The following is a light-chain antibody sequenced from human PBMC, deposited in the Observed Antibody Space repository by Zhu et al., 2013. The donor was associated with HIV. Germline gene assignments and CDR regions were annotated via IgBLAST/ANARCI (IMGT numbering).Light chain of an antibody. V-gene: IGKV3-20*01. CDR3: QQYGRTPYT. Sequence: DIVLTQSPGTLSLSPGERATLSCRASQSISSTYLAWYQQKPGQAPRLLIYGVSSRATGIPDRFSGSGSGTDFTLSISRLEPEDFAVYYCQQYGRTPYTFGQGTKLEI. J-gene: IGKJ2*01. CDR2: GVS. CDR1: QSISSTY.